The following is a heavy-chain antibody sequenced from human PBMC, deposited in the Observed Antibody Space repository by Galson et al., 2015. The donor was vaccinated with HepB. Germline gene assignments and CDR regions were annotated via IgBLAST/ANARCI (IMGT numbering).Heavy chain of an antibody. V-gene: IGHV3-23*01. CDR3: AKDGLMVANNPYHFHY. D-gene: IGHD2-15*01. CDR1: GFTFTRYA. J-gene: IGHJ4*02. Sequence: SLRLSCAASGFTFTRYAMTWVRRAPGKGLEWVASITSSGGKTYYTDSVKGRFTISRDNSKNTLFLQLNSLRAEDTAVYYCAKDGLMVANNPYHFHYWGQGTLVTVSS. CDR2: ITSSGGKT.